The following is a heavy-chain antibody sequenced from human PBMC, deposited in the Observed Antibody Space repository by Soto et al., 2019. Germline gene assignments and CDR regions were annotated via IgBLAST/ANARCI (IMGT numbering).Heavy chain of an antibody. J-gene: IGHJ4*02. CDR3: ATVHNTSRSFDY. CDR2: TGISGRTT. CDR1: GFTITSSA. Sequence: VQLLDSGGGLVQPGESLRLSCAASGFTITSSAMSWVRQAPGKGLEWVSTTGISGRTTYYADSVKGRFTVSRDDSKNTLDLQMSSLRAEDTAVYYCATVHNTSRSFDYWGQGTPVTVSS. D-gene: IGHD1-20*01. V-gene: IGHV3-23*01.